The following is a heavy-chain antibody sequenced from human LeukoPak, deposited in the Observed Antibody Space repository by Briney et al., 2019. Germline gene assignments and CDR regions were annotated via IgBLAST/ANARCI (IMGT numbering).Heavy chain of an antibody. D-gene: IGHD2-8*01. V-gene: IGHV3-33*01. CDR1: GFTFSSHG. CDR2: IWYDGVNK. Sequence: GGSLRLSCVASGFTFSSHGMHWVRQAPGKGLEWVAVIWYDGVNKYYADSVKGRFTISRDNSMNTLYLLMDSLRAEDTAVYYCARDLGYCTNGVCHTRFDYWGQGTLVAVSS. J-gene: IGHJ4*02. CDR3: ARDLGYCTNGVCHTRFDY.